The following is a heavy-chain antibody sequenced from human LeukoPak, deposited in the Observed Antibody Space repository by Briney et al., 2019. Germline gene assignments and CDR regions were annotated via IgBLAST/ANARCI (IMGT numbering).Heavy chain of an antibody. D-gene: IGHD6-19*01. J-gene: IGHJ4*02. Sequence: QTGGSLRLSCAASGFTFSSYWMSWVRQAPGKGLEWVANIKQDGSEKYYVDSVKGRFTISRDNAKNSLYLQMNSLRAEDTAVYYCARDPGIAVAGDDYWGQGTLVTVSS. CDR3: ARDPGIAVAGDDY. CDR1: GFTFSSYW. V-gene: IGHV3-7*01. CDR2: IKQDGSEK.